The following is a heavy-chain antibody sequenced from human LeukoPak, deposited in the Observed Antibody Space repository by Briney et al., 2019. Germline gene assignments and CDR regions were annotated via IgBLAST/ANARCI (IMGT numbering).Heavy chain of an antibody. D-gene: IGHD6-19*01. V-gene: IGHV1-2*02. Sequence: GASVKVSCKASGYTFTGYYMHWVRQAPGQGLGWMGWINPNSGGTNYAQKFQGRVTMTRDTSISTAYMELSRLRSDDTAVYYCARDKTPAVAGGADWGQGTLVTVSS. CDR3: ARDKTPAVAGGAD. CDR2: INPNSGGT. J-gene: IGHJ4*02. CDR1: GYTFTGYY.